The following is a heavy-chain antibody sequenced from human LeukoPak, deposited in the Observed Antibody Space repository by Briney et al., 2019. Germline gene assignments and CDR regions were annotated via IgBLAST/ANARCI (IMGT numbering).Heavy chain of an antibody. Sequence: SETLSLTCTVSGYSISSGYYWGWIRQSPGKGLEWIGSIYQTGGTYYTASLKSRVTISVDTSKNQFSLKLSSVTAADTAVYYCARDRGSSGSPFDYWGQGTLVTVSS. CDR1: GYSISSGYY. J-gene: IGHJ4*02. V-gene: IGHV4-38-2*02. D-gene: IGHD3-22*01. CDR3: ARDRGSSGSPFDY. CDR2: IYQTGGT.